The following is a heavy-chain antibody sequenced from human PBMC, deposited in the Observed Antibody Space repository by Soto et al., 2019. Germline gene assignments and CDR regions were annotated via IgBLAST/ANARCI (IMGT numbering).Heavy chain of an antibody. CDR2: IYYNGNT. Sequence: SETLSLTCTVSGGSMSTYYWSWIRQSPGKGLEWIGYIYYNGNTNYNPSLKSRVTISVDTSKNQFSLKVTSVTTADTAVYFCARGRDWLIPYYFDYWGQGTLVTVSS. CDR1: GGSMSTYY. CDR3: ARGRDWLIPYYFDY. V-gene: IGHV4-59*01. J-gene: IGHJ4*02. D-gene: IGHD3-9*01.